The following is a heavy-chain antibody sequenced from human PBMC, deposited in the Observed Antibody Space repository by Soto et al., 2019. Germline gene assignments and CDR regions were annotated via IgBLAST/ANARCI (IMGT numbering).Heavy chain of an antibody. J-gene: IGHJ4*02. Sequence: PSETLSLTCSVSVDSIRSYYWSWIRQPPGKGLEWIGYIHYSGTTNYNPSLKSRVTLSLDTSKNQFSLKLISVTAADTAVYYCARLGSHGSDSYTVDYWDQGTLVTVPQ. CDR2: IHYSGTT. V-gene: IGHV4-59*08. CDR1: VDSIRSYY. D-gene: IGHD3-10*01. CDR3: ARLGSHGSDSYTVDY.